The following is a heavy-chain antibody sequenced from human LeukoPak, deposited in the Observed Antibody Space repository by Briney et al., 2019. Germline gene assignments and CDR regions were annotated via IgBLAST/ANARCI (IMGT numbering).Heavy chain of an antibody. J-gene: IGHJ5*02. D-gene: IGHD2-2*01. CDR1: GFTFGSYW. Sequence: PGGSLRLSCAASGFTFGSYWMSWVRQAPGKGLEWVANIKQDGSEEYYVDSVKGRFTISRDNGKNSLYLQINSLRAEDTAVYYCARDCSSTNCYRGGFDPWGQGTLVTVSS. CDR2: IKQDGSEE. CDR3: ARDCSSTNCYRGGFDP. V-gene: IGHV3-7*01.